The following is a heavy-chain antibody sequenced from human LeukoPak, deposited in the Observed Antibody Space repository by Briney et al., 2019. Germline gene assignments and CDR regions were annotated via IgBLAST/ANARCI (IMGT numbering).Heavy chain of an antibody. CDR2: ISSSGRTF. CDR3: ARDSRGSSWFFDY. V-gene: IGHV3-48*03. D-gene: IGHD6-13*01. J-gene: IGHJ4*02. Sequence: PGGSLRLSCAASGFTFSSYEMNWVRQAPGKGLEWVSYISSSGRTFYYADSVKGRFTISRDNGKNSLYLLMNSLRVEDTAVYYCARDSRGSSWFFDYWGQGALVTVSS. CDR1: GFTFSSYE.